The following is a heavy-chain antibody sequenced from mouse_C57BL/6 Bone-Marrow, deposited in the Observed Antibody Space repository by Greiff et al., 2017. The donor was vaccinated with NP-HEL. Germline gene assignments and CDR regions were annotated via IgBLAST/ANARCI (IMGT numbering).Heavy chain of an antibody. CDR3: ATYSNYDY. Sequence: VQLQQPGAELVRPGTSVKLSCKASGYTFTSYWMHWVKQRPGQGLEWIGVIDPSDSYTNYNQKFKGKATLTVDTSSSTAYMQLSSLTSEASAVYYCATYSNYDYGGQGTTLTVSS. CDR2: IDPSDSYT. D-gene: IGHD2-5*01. J-gene: IGHJ2*01. CDR1: GYTFTSYW. V-gene: IGHV1-59*01.